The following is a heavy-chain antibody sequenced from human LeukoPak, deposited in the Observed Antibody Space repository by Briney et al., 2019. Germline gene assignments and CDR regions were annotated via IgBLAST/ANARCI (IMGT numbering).Heavy chain of an antibody. CDR2: ISSSSSYI. CDR1: GFIFSSYS. D-gene: IGHD6-13*01. J-gene: IGHJ4*02. V-gene: IGHV3-21*01. CDR3: ARGAIAAAGFYYFDY. Sequence: GGSLRLSCAASGFIFSSYSMNWVRQAPGKGLEWVSSISSSSSYIYYADSVKGRFTISRDNAKNSLYLQMNSLRAEDTAVYNCARGAIAAAGFYYFDYWGQGTLVTVSS.